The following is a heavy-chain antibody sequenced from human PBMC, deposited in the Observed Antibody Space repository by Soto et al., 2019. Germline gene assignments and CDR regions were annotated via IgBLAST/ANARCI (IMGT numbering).Heavy chain of an antibody. CDR2: IYYSGST. Sequence: QVQLQESGPGLVKPSQTLSLTCTVSGGSISSGGYYWSWIRQHPGKGLEWIGYIYYSGSTCYNPSLKSRVTISVDTSKNQFSLKLSSVTAADTAVYYCARGRDFWSGYYYFDYWGQGTLVTVSS. J-gene: IGHJ4*02. CDR1: GGSISSGGYY. D-gene: IGHD3-3*01. V-gene: IGHV4-31*03. CDR3: ARGRDFWSGYYYFDY.